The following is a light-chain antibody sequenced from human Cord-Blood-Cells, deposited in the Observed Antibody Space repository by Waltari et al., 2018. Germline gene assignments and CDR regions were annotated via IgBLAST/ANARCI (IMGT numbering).Light chain of an antibody. CDR2: WAS. CDR1: QSVLYSSNNKNY. CDR3: QQYYSTPQT. J-gene: IGKJ1*01. Sequence: DIVMTQSPDSLAVSLGARATINCKSSQSVLYSSNNKNYLAWYQQKPGQPPKLLIYWASTRESGVPDRFSGSGSGTDFTLTISSLQAEDVAVYYCQQYYSTPQTFGQGTKGEIK. V-gene: IGKV4-1*01.